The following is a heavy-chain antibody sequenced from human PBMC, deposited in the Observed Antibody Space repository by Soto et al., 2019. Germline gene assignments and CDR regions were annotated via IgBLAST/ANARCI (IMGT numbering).Heavy chain of an antibody. Sequence: QVQLVQSGAEVKKPGSSVKVSCKASGGTFNSYDISWVRQAPGQGLEWMGRIIPIFGTANYAQKFQGRVTITADESTSKAYMERSSLRSEDTAVYYCAIRGRFLGWGGGYGMDVWGQGTTVTVSS. D-gene: IGHD3-3*01. CDR1: GGTFNSYD. V-gene: IGHV1-69*15. J-gene: IGHJ6*02. CDR3: AIRGRFLGWGGGYGMDV. CDR2: IIPIFGTA.